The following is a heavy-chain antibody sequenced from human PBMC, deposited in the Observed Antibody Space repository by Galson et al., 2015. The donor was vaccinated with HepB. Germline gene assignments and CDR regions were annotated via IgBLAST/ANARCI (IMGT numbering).Heavy chain of an antibody. CDR3: AKDGGKAMAKGFDY. CDR1: GFTLSSYA. CDR2: ISGSGGST. J-gene: IGHJ4*02. Sequence: SLRLSCAASGFTLSSYAMSWVRQAPGTGLEWVSAISGSGGSTYYADSVKGRFTISRDNSQNTLYLQMNSLRAEDTAVYYCAKDGGKAMAKGFDYWGQGTLVTVSS. V-gene: IGHV3-23*01. D-gene: IGHD5-18*01.